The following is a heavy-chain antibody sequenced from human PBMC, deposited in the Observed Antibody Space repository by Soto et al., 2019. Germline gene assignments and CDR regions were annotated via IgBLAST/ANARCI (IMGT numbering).Heavy chain of an antibody. D-gene: IGHD5-12*01. J-gene: IGHJ4*02. CDR3: ARGGNRYSNVASGVGGFDF. CDR1: GASISSSY. CDR2: VYHTGAT. V-gene: IGHV4-59*01. Sequence: SETLSLTCTVSGASISSSYWSWIRQSPERGLEWIAYVYHTGATDYNPSLKSRVTISLDTSKGQFSLNLTSLTTADTAVYFCARGGNRYSNVASGVGGFDFWGQGSLVTV.